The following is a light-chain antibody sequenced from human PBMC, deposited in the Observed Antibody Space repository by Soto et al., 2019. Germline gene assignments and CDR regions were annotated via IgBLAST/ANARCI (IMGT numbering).Light chain of an antibody. CDR1: QGMRNH. Sequence: AIQMTQSPSSLPASVADRVTITCRASQGMRNHLGWYKQKPGKAPKLLIYAASSLQSGPPSRFSASGSGTDFTLTISSLQPEDFATYYCLQDYNYPITFGQGTRLEI. CDR2: AAS. J-gene: IGKJ5*01. V-gene: IGKV1-6*01. CDR3: LQDYNYPIT.